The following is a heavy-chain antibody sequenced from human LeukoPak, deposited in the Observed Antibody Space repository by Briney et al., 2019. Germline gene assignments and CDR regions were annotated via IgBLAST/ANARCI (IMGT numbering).Heavy chain of an antibody. CDR3: ARGLNSLDY. Sequence: GESLQISCAASGFTFRSYEMNWVRQAPGKGLEWVSYISSSGSTIYYADSVKGRFTISRDNAKNSLYLQLNSLRAEDTAVYYCARGLNSLDYWGQGTLVTVSS. V-gene: IGHV3-48*03. CDR2: ISSSGSTI. J-gene: IGHJ4*02. CDR1: GFTFRSYE. D-gene: IGHD5-24*01.